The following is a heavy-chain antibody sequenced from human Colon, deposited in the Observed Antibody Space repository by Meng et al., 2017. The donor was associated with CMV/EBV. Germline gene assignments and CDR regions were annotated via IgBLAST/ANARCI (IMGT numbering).Heavy chain of an antibody. V-gene: IGHV3-11*04. Sequence: GGSLRLSCAASGFTFSDYYMSWIRQAPGKGLEWVSYISSSGSIIYYADSVKGRFTISRDNAKNSLHLQMNSLRVEDSAIYYCARTPGSSPAGGDGMDVWGQGTTVTVSS. J-gene: IGHJ6*02. CDR1: GFTFSDYY. CDR3: ARTPGSSPAGGDGMDV. CDR2: ISSSGSII. D-gene: IGHD6-13*01.